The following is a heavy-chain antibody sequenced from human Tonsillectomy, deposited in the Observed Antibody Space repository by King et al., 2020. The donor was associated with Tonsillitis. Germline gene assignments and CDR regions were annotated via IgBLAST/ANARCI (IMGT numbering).Heavy chain of an antibody. CDR3: ARDVAATISWFDP. V-gene: IGHV1-2*02. D-gene: IGHD6-13*01. CDR2: INTNSGGT. Sequence: QVQLVESGAEVKKPGASVRVSCKASGYTFTAYYIQWVRQAPGGGLEWMGWINTNSGGTNYAHEFQGRVAMTRDTSISTAYMELSSLTSDDTAVYFCARDVAATISWFDPWGQGTLVTVSS. J-gene: IGHJ5*02. CDR1: GYTFTAYY.